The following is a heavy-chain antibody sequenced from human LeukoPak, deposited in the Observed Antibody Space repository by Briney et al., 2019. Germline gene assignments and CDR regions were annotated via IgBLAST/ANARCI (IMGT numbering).Heavy chain of an antibody. CDR3: AKDVSPLAAAGNFDY. V-gene: IGHV3-23*01. CDR2: ISGSGGST. Sequence: PGGSLRLSCAASGFLFSSYSMNWVRQAPGKGLEWVSAISGSGGSTYYADSVKGRFTISRDNSKNTLYLQMNSLRAEDTAVYYCAKDVSPLAAAGNFDYWGQGTLVTVSS. D-gene: IGHD6-13*01. CDR1: GFLFSSYS. J-gene: IGHJ4*02.